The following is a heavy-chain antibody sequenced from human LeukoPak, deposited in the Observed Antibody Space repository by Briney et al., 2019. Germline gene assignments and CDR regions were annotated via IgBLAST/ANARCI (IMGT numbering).Heavy chain of an antibody. CDR3: AKVSICYGCYFDY. V-gene: IGHV3-23*01. D-gene: IGHD3-10*02. CDR2: INGLGDNP. J-gene: IGHJ4*02. Sequence: GGSLRLSCEASGYSFSDHGMTWVRQTPGKGLQWVSTINGLGDNPSYAETAKGRFTVYRDNSKNTVCLQMNRLRAEDTAVYYCAKVSICYGCYFDYWGPGIPVTVSS. CDR1: GYSFSDHG.